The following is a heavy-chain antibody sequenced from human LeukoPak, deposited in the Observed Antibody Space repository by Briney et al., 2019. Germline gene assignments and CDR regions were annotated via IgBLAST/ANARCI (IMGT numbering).Heavy chain of an antibody. D-gene: IGHD5-12*01. CDR1: GFTFSSYG. J-gene: IGHJ5*02. Sequence: GGSLRLSCAASGFTFSSYGMHWVRQAPGKGLEWVAVISYDGSNKYYADSVKGRFTISRDNSKNTLYLQMNSLRAEDTAVYYCARGYSRFDPWGQGTLVTVSS. CDR3: ARGYSRFDP. V-gene: IGHV3-30*03. CDR2: ISYDGSNK.